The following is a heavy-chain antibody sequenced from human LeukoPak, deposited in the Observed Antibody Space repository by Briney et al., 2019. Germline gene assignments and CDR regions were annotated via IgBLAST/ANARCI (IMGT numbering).Heavy chain of an antibody. CDR1: GGSISRSSYY. V-gene: IGHV4-39*07. Sequence: SETLSLTCAVSGGSISRSSYYWAWIRQPPGKGLEWIGEINHSGSTNYNPSLKSRVTISVDTSKNQFSLKLSSVTAADTAVYYCARGRRGVWWLSPDFDYWGQGTLVTVSS. J-gene: IGHJ4*02. CDR3: ARGRRGVWWLSPDFDY. CDR2: INHSGST. D-gene: IGHD3-22*01.